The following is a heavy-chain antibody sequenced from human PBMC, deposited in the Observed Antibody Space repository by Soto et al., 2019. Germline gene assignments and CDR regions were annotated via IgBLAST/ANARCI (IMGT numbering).Heavy chain of an antibody. J-gene: IGHJ5*02. Sequence: SETLSLTCTVSGGSISSYYWSWIRQPPGKGLEWIGYIYYSGSTNYNPSLKSRVTISVDTSKNQFSLKLSSVTAADTAVYYCARLACSGGSCYWFDPWGQGTLVTVSS. CDR1: GGSISSYY. CDR2: IYYSGST. V-gene: IGHV4-59*01. D-gene: IGHD2-15*01. CDR3: ARLACSGGSCYWFDP.